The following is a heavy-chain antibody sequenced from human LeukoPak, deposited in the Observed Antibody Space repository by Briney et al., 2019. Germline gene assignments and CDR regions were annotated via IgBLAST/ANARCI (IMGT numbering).Heavy chain of an antibody. J-gene: IGHJ4*02. CDR2: ISSSGSTI. CDR3: ARGPSGYHNT. CDR1: GSTFSSYE. V-gene: IGHV3-48*03. D-gene: IGHD5-12*01. Sequence: SGGSLRLSCAASGSTFSSYEMNWVRQAPGKGLEWVSYISSSGSTIYYADSVKGRFTISRDNAKNSLYLQMNSLRAEDTAVYYCARGPSGYHNTGGQGTLVTVSS.